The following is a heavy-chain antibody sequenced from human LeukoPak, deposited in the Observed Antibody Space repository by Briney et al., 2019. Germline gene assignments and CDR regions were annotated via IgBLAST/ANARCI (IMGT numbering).Heavy chain of an antibody. CDR2: ISAYNGNT. D-gene: IGHD2-15*01. CDR3: ARPAANYCYGMDV. V-gene: IGHV1-18*01. Sequence: ASVKVSCKASGYTFTSYDISWVRQAPGQGREWMGWISAYNGNTNYAQKLQGRVTMTTDTSTSTAYMELRSLRSVDTAVYYCARPAANYCYGMDVWGQGTTVTVSS. CDR1: GYTFTSYD. J-gene: IGHJ6*02.